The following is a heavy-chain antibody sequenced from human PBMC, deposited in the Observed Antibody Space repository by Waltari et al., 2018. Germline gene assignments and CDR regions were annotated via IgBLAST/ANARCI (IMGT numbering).Heavy chain of an antibody. V-gene: IGHV1-24*01. CDR2: FDPEDGET. D-gene: IGHD6-13*01. CDR3: ATSPIALFGTLY. J-gene: IGHJ4*02. CDR1: GNTLTELS. Sequence: QVHLVQSGAEVKKPGASVKVSCKVSGNTLTELSMHWVRQAPGKGLEWMGGFDPEDGETIYAQSFQGRVTMTEDTSTDTAYMEVSSLRSEDTAVYYCATSPIALFGTLYWGQGTLVTVSS.